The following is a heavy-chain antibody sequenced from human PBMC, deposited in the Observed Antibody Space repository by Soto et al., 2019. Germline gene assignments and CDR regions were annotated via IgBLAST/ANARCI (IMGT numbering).Heavy chain of an antibody. D-gene: IGHD3-22*01. CDR3: ARDPGYYDSSGYYSTAYYYYYYGMDV. V-gene: IGHV1-18*01. CDR1: GYTFTSYG. Sequence: ASVKVSCKASGYTFTSYGISWVRQAPGQGLEWMGWISAYNGNTNYAQKLQGRVTMTTDTSTSTAYMGLRSLRSDDTAVYYCARDPGYYDSSGYYSTAYYYYYYGMDVWGQGPTGTVSS. J-gene: IGHJ6*02. CDR2: ISAYNGNT.